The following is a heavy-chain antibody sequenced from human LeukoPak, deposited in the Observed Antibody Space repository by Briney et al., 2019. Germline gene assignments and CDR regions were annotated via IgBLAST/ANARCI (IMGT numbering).Heavy chain of an antibody. CDR1: GFTVSSNY. D-gene: IGHD3-22*01. J-gene: IGHJ3*02. Sequence: GGSLRLSCAASGFTVSSNYMSWVRQAPGKGLEWVSAIYSGGSTYYADSVKGRFSISRDNSKNTLYLQMNSLRAEDTAVYYCARARYYGSTGYGAFDIWGQGTMVTVSS. CDR2: IYSGGST. CDR3: ARARYYGSTGYGAFDI. V-gene: IGHV3-53*01.